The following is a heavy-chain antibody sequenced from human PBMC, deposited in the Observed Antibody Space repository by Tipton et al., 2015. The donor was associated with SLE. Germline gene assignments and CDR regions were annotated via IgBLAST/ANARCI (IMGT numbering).Heavy chain of an antibody. CDR1: GYTFTGYG. D-gene: IGHD6-19*01. V-gene: IGHV1-18*01. CDR2: ISGYNGDT. J-gene: IGHJ4*02. Sequence: QSGAEVKKPGASVKVSCQASGYTFTGYGISWVRQAPGQGLEWMGWISGYNGDTNYAQKVQDRFTMTTDTSTSTAYMELRSLRSDDTAVYYCARGDGIAVAAPKFWGQGTLVTVSS. CDR3: ARGDGIAVAAPKF.